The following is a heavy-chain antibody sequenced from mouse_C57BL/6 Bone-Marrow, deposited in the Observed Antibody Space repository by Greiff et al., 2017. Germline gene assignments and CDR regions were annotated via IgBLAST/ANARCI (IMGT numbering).Heavy chain of an antibody. D-gene: IGHD1-3*01. CDR3: ALKANYGDY. Sequence: QVQLQQSEAELARPGASVTMSCKASGYTFTSYTMHWVKQRPGQGLEWIGYINPSSGYTKYNQKFKDKATLTADKSSSTAYMQLSSLTSEDSAVYYCALKANYGDYWGQGTTLTVSS. CDR1: GYTFTSYT. V-gene: IGHV1-4*01. CDR2: INPSSGYT. J-gene: IGHJ2*01.